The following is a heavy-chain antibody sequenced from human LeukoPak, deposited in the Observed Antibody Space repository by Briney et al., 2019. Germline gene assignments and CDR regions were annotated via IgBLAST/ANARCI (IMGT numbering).Heavy chain of an antibody. CDR2: INNDGSYI. V-gene: IGHV3-74*01. J-gene: IGHJ4*02. Sequence: GGSLRLSCAASGFTFSPAWMHWARQAPGKGLEWVSRINNDGSYINYAESVKGRFTLSRDNTKNTLTLQMNSLRAEDTAVYFCVRDGSAYNFDYWGQGVLVTVSS. D-gene: IGHD5-24*01. CDR1: GFTFSPAW. CDR3: VRDGSAYNFDY.